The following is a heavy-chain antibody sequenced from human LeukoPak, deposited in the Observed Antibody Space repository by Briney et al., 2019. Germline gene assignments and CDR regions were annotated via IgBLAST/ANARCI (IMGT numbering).Heavy chain of an antibody. J-gene: IGHJ5*02. D-gene: IGHD2-15*01. Sequence: SETLSLTCTVSGGSISSSSYYWGWIRQPPGKGLEWIGSIYYSGSTHYNPSLKSRVTISVDTSKNQFSLKLSSVTAADTAVYYCAREAGYCSGGSCYHWFDPWGQGTLVTVSS. CDR3: AREAGYCSGGSCYHWFDP. CDR1: GGSISSSSYY. CDR2: IYYSGST. V-gene: IGHV4-39*07.